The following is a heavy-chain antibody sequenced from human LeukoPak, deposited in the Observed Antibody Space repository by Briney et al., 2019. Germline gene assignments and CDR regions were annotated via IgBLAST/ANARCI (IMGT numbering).Heavy chain of an antibody. J-gene: IGHJ4*02. CDR1: GFTFSSHA. D-gene: IGHD4-11*01. Sequence: GGSLRLSCTASGFTFSSHAMSWVRQAPGMGLEWVAAISRSGTNTYYVDSVKGRFTISRDSSKNTLHLQMDSLRAEDTAVYFCAKDWPVSGDHYSPFDYWGQGTLVTVSS. CDR3: AKDWPVSGDHYSPFDY. V-gene: IGHV3-23*01. CDR2: ISRSGTNT.